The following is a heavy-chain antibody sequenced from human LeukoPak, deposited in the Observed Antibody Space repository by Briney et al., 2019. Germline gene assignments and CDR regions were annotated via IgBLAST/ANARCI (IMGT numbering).Heavy chain of an antibody. CDR1: GFTFSTYG. Sequence: QTGGSLRLSCAASGFTFSTYGMSWVRQAPGKGLEWVSAISGSGGSTYYADSVKGRFTISRDNAKNSLYLQMNSLRAEDTAVYYCAREAIVGASFFDYWGQGTLVTVSS. CDR2: ISGSGGST. D-gene: IGHD1-26*01. CDR3: AREAIVGASFFDY. J-gene: IGHJ4*02. V-gene: IGHV3-23*01.